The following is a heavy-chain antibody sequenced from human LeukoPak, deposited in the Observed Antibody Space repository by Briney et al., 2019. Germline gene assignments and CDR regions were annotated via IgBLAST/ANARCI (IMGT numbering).Heavy chain of an antibody. CDR3: VRDHHRRLYDSQARDTFDI. J-gene: IGHJ3*02. CDR2: ISSSGSTI. D-gene: IGHD3-22*01. CDR1: GFTFSSYE. Sequence: GGSLRLSCAASGFTFSSYEMNWVRQAPGKGLEWVSYISSSGSTIYYADSVKGRFTISRDNAKNSLYLQMNSLRAEDTAVYYCVRDHHRRLYDSQARDTFDIWGQGTMVTVSS. V-gene: IGHV3-48*03.